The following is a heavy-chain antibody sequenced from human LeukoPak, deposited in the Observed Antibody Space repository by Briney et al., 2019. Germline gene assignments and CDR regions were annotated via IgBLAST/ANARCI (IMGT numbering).Heavy chain of an antibody. CDR3: AKDFYYDGSGSFDH. CDR2: ISGGRGST. J-gene: IGHJ4*02. CDR1: GFTFSSYA. Sequence: GGSLRLSCAASGFTFSSYAMSWVRQAPGKGLEWVSAISGGRGSTYYADSVKGRVTISGDNSKNTLSLQMNSLRAEDTAVYYCAKDFYYDGSGSFDHWGQGTLVTVSS. V-gene: IGHV3-23*01. D-gene: IGHD3-22*01.